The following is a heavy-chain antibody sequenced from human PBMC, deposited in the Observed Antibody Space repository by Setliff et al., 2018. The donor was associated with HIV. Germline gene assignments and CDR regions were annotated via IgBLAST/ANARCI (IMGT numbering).Heavy chain of an antibody. Sequence: SVKVSCKASGGSITNYVINWVRQAPGQGLEWMGGLIPALGIAQYVPKFQGRLTISADESRTTAYMELSSLRSEDTAVYYCARDGGLWTPPVYWYFHLWGRGTLVTVSS. D-gene: IGHD3-10*01. CDR1: GGSITNYV. CDR2: LIPALGIA. CDR3: ARDGGLWTPPVYWYFHL. V-gene: IGHV1-69*10. J-gene: IGHJ2*01.